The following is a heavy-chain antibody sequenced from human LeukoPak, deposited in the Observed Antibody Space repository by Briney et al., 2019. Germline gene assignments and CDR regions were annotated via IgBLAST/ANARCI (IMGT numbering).Heavy chain of an antibody. CDR1: GYTFTSYD. CDR3: ATGYSSGWYRNAFDY. Sequence: ASVKVSCKASGYTFTSYDINWVRQATGQGLEWVGWMNPNSGNTGYAQKFQGRVTMTRNTSISTAYMELSSLRSEDTAVYYCATGYSSGWYRNAFDYWGQGTLVTVSS. J-gene: IGHJ4*02. D-gene: IGHD6-19*01. V-gene: IGHV1-8*01. CDR2: MNPNSGNT.